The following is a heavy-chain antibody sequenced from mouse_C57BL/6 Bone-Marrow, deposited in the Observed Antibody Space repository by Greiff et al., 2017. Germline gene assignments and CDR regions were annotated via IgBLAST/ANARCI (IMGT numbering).Heavy chain of an antibody. V-gene: IGHV3-6*01. CDR3: AREVYGSFFDY. Sequence: EVKLQESGPGLVKPSQSLSLTCSVTGYSITSGYYWNWIRQFPGNQLEWMGYISYDGSNNYNPSLKNRISITRDTSKNQFFLKLNSVTTEDTATYYCAREVYGSFFDYWGQGTTLTVSS. D-gene: IGHD1-1*01. CDR2: ISYDGSN. CDR1: GYSITSGYY. J-gene: IGHJ2*01.